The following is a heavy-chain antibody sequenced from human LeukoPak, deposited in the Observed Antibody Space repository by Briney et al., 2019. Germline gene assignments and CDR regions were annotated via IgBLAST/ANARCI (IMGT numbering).Heavy chain of an antibody. Sequence: ASVKVSCKASGYTFTSYGISWVRQAPGQGLEWMGWISAYNGNTNYAQKLQGRVTMTTDTSTSTAYMELRSLRSDDTAVYYCARGSTSPRTYYDCVWGSYRSHVFDYWGQGTLVTVSS. J-gene: IGHJ4*02. CDR1: GYTFTSYG. V-gene: IGHV1-18*01. CDR2: ISAYNGNT. D-gene: IGHD3-16*02. CDR3: ARGSTSPRTYYDCVWGSYRSHVFDY.